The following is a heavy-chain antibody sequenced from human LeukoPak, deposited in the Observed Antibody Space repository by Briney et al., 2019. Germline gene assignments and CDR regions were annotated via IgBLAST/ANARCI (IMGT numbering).Heavy chain of an antibody. CDR3: ARWGYNAAAAP. CDR2: IYYSGST. J-gene: IGHJ5*02. CDR1: GGSISSYY. V-gene: IGHV4-59*01. D-gene: IGHD6-13*01. Sequence: SETLSLTCTVSGGSISSYYWSWIRQPPGKGLEWIGYIYYSGSTNYNPSLKSRVTISVDTSKNQFSLKLSSVTAADTAVYYCARWGYNAAAAPWGQGTLVTVSS.